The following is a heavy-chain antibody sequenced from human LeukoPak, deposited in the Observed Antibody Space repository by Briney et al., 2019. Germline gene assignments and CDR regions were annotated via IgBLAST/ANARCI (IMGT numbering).Heavy chain of an antibody. J-gene: IGHJ4*02. CDR3: ARVQLERLDY. CDR2: IYSGGTT. D-gene: IGHD1-1*01. Sequence: GGSLRLSCAASGFTVSSNYMDWVRQAPGKGLEWVSVIYSGGTTYYADSVKGRFTISRDNAKNSLYLQMNSLRAEDTAVYYCARVQLERLDYWGQGTLVTVSS. V-gene: IGHV3-53*01. CDR1: GFTVSSNY.